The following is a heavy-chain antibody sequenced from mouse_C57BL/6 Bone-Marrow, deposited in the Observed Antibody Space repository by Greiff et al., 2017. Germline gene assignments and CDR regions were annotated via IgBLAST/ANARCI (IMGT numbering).Heavy chain of an antibody. CDR1: GYTFTSYW. J-gene: IGHJ1*03. CDR3: AIAYSNYWYFDV. CDR2: IHPSDSDT. V-gene: IGHV1-74*01. Sequence: QVQLQQPGAELVKPGASVKVSCKASGYTFTSYWMHWVKQRPGQGLEWIGRIHPSDSDTNYNQKFKGKATLTVDKSSSTAYMQLRSLKSEDSAVYYCAIAYSNYWYFDVWGTGTTVTVSS. D-gene: IGHD2-5*01.